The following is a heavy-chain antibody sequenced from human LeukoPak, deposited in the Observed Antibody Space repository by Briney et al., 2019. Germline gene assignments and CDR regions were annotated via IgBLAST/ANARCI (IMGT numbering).Heavy chain of an antibody. CDR1: GYSFTNYW. V-gene: IGHV5-51*01. Sequence: GESLKISCKASGYSFTNYWIGWVRQMAGKGLEWMGIFYPGTSDTKYSPSFQGHVTVSADKSISTAYLQWSSLKASDTAMYYCARRGYDSRGYHFYFDYWGQGTLVTVSS. J-gene: IGHJ4*02. CDR3: ARRGYDSRGYHFYFDY. D-gene: IGHD3-22*01. CDR2: FYPGTSDT.